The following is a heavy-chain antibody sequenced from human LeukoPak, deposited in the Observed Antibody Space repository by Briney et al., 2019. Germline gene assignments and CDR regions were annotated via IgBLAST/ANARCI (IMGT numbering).Heavy chain of an antibody. CDR2: INTNTGNP. Sequence: ASVKVSCKASGYTFTSYAMNWVRQAPGQGLEWMGWINTNTGNPTYAQGFTGRFVFSLDTSVSTAYLQISSLKAEDTAVYYCAREGTSGYDPFPFDYWGQGTLVTVSS. V-gene: IGHV7-4-1*02. J-gene: IGHJ4*02. CDR3: AREGTSGYDPFPFDY. D-gene: IGHD5-12*01. CDR1: GYTFTSYA.